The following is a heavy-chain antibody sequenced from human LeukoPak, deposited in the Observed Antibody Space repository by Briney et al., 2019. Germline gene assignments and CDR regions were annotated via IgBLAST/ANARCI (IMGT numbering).Heavy chain of an antibody. D-gene: IGHD3-22*01. J-gene: IGHJ6*03. CDR1: GGSFSGYY. CDR3: ARGRQDVTMIVVVMTAVSYYLDV. CDR2: MNPSGST. Sequence: SETLSLSCAVYGGSFSGYYWTWIRQTPEKGLEWIGEMNPSGSTSYNPSLKSRVTISVDTSKNQFSLKLSSVTAADTAVYYCARGRQDVTMIVVVMTAVSYYLDVWGKGTTVTVS. V-gene: IGHV4-34*01.